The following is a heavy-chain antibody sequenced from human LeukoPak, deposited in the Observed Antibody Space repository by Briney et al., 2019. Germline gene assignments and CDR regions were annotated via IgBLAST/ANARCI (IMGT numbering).Heavy chain of an antibody. CDR3: ARGGLTIAEATTSWYLDY. V-gene: IGHV3-30-3*01. D-gene: IGHD1-26*01. CDR1: GFTFSSYA. CDR2: ISYDGSNK. J-gene: IGHJ4*02. Sequence: PGGSLRLSCAASGFTFSSYAMHWVRQAPGKGLEWVAVISYDGSNKYYADSVKGRFTISRDNSKNTLYLQMNSLRAEDTAVYYCARGGLTIAEATTSWYLDYWGQGTLVTVSS.